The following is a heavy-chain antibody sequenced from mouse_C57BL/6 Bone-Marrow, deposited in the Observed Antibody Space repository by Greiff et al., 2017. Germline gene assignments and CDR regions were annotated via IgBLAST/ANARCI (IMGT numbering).Heavy chain of an antibody. V-gene: IGHV5-17*01. CDR3: ATTVVACWYFDV. CDR2: ISSGSSTI. Sequence: EVKVVESGGGLVKPGGSLTLSCAASGFTFSDSGMHWVRQAPEKGLEWVAYISSGSSTISYAYPVKGPFTISRDNAKNTLFLQMTSLMSEDTAMYYCATTVVACWYFDVWGTGTTVTVSS. CDR1: GFTFSDSG. D-gene: IGHD1-1*01. J-gene: IGHJ1*03.